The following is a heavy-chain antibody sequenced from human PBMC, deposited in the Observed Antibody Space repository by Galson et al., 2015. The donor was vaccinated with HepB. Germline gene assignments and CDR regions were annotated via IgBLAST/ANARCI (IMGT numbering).Heavy chain of an antibody. CDR1: GFTFSSYG. CDR2: IRYDGSNK. J-gene: IGHJ4*02. CDR3: AKDLASSGWYTTSDY. D-gene: IGHD6-19*01. V-gene: IGHV3-30*02. Sequence: SLRLSCAASGFTFSSYGMHWVRQAPGKGLEWVAFIRYDGSNKYYADSVKGRFTISRDNSKNTLYLQMNSLRAEDTAVYYCAKDLASSGWYTTSDYWGQGTLVTVSS.